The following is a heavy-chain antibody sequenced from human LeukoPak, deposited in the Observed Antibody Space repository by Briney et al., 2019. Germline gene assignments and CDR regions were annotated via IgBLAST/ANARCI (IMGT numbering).Heavy chain of an antibody. CDR2: IYYSGST. CDR3: ARHGRQYYFDY. Sequence: SETLSLTCAVYGGSFSGYYWSWIRQPPGKGLEWIGYIYYSGSTNYNPSLKSRVTISVDTSKNQFSLKLSSVTAADTAVYYCARHGRQYYFDYWGQGTLVTVSS. D-gene: IGHD4-4*01. J-gene: IGHJ4*02. CDR1: GGSFSGYY. V-gene: IGHV4-59*08.